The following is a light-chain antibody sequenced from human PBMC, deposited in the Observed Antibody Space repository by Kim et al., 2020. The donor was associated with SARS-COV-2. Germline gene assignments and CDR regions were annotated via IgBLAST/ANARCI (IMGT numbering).Light chain of an antibody. V-gene: IGLV10-54*01. CDR3: LSWDSSLRGWV. Sequence: TAKLTGTGDSNSSGHQGTAWLQHRQGHPPKLLSYRNKDRPSGVSERFSASTSGNTASLTITGLQPEEEADYYCLSWDSSLRGWVFGGGTQLTVL. J-gene: IGLJ3*02. CDR2: RNK. CDR1: SNSSGHQG.